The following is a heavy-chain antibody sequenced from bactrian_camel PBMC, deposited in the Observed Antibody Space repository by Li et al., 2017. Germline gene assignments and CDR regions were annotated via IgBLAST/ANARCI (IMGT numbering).Heavy chain of an antibody. V-gene: IGHV3S53*01. CDR1: GFTFSDSA. CDR2: VGTDGTT. Sequence: HVQLVESGGGSVQAGGSLRLSCTATGFTFSDSAMAWFRQTPGKERELVGSVGTDGTTTYADSMKGRVTISQDNAKRTMYLHMNSLKSDDTALYICATGEPGEVAGTGALFAYWGQGTQVTVS. CDR3: ATGEPGEVAGTGALFAY. J-gene: IGHJ6*01. D-gene: IGHD6*01.